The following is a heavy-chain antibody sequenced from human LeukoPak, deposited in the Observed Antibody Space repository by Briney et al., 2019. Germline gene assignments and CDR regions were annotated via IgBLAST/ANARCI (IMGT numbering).Heavy chain of an antibody. CDR2: ISGGSEST. D-gene: IGHD1-26*01. Sequence: GGSLRLSCVASGFTFSIYAMTWVRQAPGKGLEWVSGISGGSESTYYADSVKGRFTISRDNSKNTLYMEMNNLRGADTAVYYCAKGWTAVGSWGQGTRVTVSS. CDR3: AKGWTAVGS. J-gene: IGHJ5*02. V-gene: IGHV3-23*01. CDR1: GFTFSIYA.